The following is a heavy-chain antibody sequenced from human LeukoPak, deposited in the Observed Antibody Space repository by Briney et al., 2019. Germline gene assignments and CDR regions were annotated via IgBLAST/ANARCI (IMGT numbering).Heavy chain of an antibody. CDR1: GFTVSSNY. D-gene: IGHD1-26*01. J-gene: IGHJ2*01. CDR2: ISSGGST. CDR3: AKNLLGSGAYSWYFDL. Sequence: GGSLRLSCAASGFTVSSNYMSWVRQAPGKGLEWVSVISSGGSTDYADSVKGRVTISRDNSKNTLYLQMNSLRAEDTAVYSCAKNLLGSGAYSWYFDLWGRGTLVTVSS. V-gene: IGHV3-53*01.